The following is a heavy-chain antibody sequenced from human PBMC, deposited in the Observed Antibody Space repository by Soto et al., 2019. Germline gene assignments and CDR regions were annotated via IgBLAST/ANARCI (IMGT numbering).Heavy chain of an antibody. CDR2: IYPYDSDT. D-gene: IGHD2-2*01. CDR1: GYSFTSYW. CDR3: ARHLVGSTRGNFDY. J-gene: IGHJ4*01. Sequence: GESLKISCKTSGYSFTSYWIGWVRQMPGKGMEWMGNIYPYDSDTRYSPSFQGQVTISADTSITTAYLQWSGLRASDTAMYFCARHLVGSTRGNFDYWGQGTLVTVSA. V-gene: IGHV5-51*01.